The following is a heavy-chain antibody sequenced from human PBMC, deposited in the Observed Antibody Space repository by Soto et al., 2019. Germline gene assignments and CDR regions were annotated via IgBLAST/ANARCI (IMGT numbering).Heavy chain of an antibody. CDR2: ISYSGST. J-gene: IGHJ4*02. Sequence: QVQLQESGPGLVKPSQTLSLTCTVSGGSISSGDYYWSWIRQPPGKGLEWIGYISYSGSTYYNPSLKSRVTISVDTAKNQFALKLSSVTAADTDVYYCARDTAMATGYLDYWGQGPMVTVSS. V-gene: IGHV4-30-4*01. CDR1: GGSISSGDYY. D-gene: IGHD5-18*01. CDR3: ARDTAMATGYLDY.